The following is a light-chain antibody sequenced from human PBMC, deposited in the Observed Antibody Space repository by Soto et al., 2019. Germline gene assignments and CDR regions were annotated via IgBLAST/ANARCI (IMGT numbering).Light chain of an antibody. CDR2: KAS. V-gene: IGKV1-5*03. J-gene: IGKJ4*01. CDR1: QSIGTW. Sequence: DIQMTQSPSTLSASVGDSVTITCRASQSIGTWLAWYKQKPGKAPTVLIYKASSFESGVPSRFYGSGSGTEFTLTITNLQPDDFAIYYCQQYDSYSLTFGGGTKVESK. CDR3: QQYDSYSLT.